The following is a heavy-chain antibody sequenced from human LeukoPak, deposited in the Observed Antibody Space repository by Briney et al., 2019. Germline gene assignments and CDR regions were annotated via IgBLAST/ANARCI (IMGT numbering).Heavy chain of an antibody. CDR1: GGTFSSYA. J-gene: IGHJ4*02. V-gene: IGHV1-69*05. CDR2: IIPIFGTA. Sequence: SVKVSCKASGGTFSSYAISWERQAPGQGLEWMGRIIPIFGTANYAQKFQGRVTITTDESTSTAYMELSSLRSEDTAVYYCARDPEVRFPDGWGQGTLVTVSS. CDR3: ARDPEVRFPDG. D-gene: IGHD3-3*01.